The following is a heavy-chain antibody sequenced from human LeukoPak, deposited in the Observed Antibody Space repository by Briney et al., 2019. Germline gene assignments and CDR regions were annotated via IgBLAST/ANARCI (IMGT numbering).Heavy chain of an antibody. J-gene: IGHJ2*01. CDR3: AADRYYYGSGSYYRWHFDL. Sequence: SVKVSCKASGFTFTSSAVQWVRQARGQRLEWIGWIVVGSGNTNYAQKFQERVTITRGMSTSTAYMELSSLRSEDTAVYYCAADRYYYGSGSYYRWHFDLWGRGTLVTVSS. D-gene: IGHD3-10*01. V-gene: IGHV1-58*01. CDR2: IVVGSGNT. CDR1: GFTFTSSA.